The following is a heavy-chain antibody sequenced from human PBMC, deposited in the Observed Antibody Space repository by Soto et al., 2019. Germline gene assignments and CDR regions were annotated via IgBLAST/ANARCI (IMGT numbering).Heavy chain of an antibody. D-gene: IGHD5-12*01. J-gene: IGHJ4*01. Sequence: SETLSLTCTVSGASITSGNYYWSWVRQPPGKGLEWIGYIYYTGSTNYSPSLKSRVTISLDTSKNQFSLKLSSVTAADTAVYYCGRMEYTAYVLYPFDYWGHGTLVTVSS. CDR3: GRMEYTAYVLYPFDY. CDR1: GASITSGNYY. CDR2: IYYTGST. V-gene: IGHV4-61*01.